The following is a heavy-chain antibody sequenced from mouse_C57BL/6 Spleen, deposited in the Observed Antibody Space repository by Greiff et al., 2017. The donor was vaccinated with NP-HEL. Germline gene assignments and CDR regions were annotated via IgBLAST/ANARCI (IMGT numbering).Heavy chain of an antibody. CDR3: ARSVVATRYFDY. V-gene: IGHV1-82*01. CDR1: GYAFSSSW. D-gene: IGHD1-1*01. CDR2: IYPGDGDT. Sequence: VKLQESGPELVKPGASVKISCKASGYAFSSSWMNWVKQRPGKGLEWIGRIYPGDGDTNYNGKFKGKATLTADKSSSTAYMQLSSLTSEDSAVYFCARSVVATRYFDYWGQGTTLTVSS. J-gene: IGHJ2*01.